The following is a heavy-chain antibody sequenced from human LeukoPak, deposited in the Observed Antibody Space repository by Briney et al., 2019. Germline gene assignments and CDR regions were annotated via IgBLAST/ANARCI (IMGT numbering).Heavy chain of an antibody. V-gene: IGHV3-23*01. CDR1: GFTFSSYA. D-gene: IGHD6-13*01. CDR3: ATTGSSWYLP. CDR2: ISGSGGNT. J-gene: IGHJ5*02. Sequence: GGSLRLSCAASGFTFSSYAMSWVRQAPGKGLEWVSAISGSGGNTYYADSVKGRFTISRDNSKNTLYLQMNSLRAEDTAVYYCATTGSSWYLPWGQGTLVTVSS.